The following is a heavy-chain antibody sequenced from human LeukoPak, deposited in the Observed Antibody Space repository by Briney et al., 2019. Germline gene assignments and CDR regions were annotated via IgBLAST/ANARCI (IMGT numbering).Heavy chain of an antibody. CDR3: ARGIAAAVLDY. V-gene: IGHV4-31*03. CDR1: GGSISSGGYY. J-gene: IGHJ4*02. D-gene: IGHD6-13*01. Sequence: SETLSLTCTVSGGSISSGGYYWSWVRQHPGKGLEWIGYIYYSGSTYYNPSLKSRVTISVDTSKNQFSLKLSSVTAADTAVYYCARGIAAAVLDYWGQGTLVTVSS. CDR2: IYYSGST.